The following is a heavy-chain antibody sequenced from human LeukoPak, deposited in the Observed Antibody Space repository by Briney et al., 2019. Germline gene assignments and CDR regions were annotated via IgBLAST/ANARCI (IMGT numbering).Heavy chain of an antibody. CDR3: ASGYSSSWATFDY. V-gene: IGHV3-7*01. D-gene: IGHD6-13*01. CDR2: IKPDGSEK. J-gene: IGHJ4*02. Sequence: GGSLRLSCAASGFTFSSYWMTWVRQAPGKGLEWVANIKPDGSEKYYVDSVKGRFTISRDNTKNSLYLQMNSLRADDTAVYYCASGYSSSWATFDYWGQGTLVTVSS. CDR1: GFTFSSYW.